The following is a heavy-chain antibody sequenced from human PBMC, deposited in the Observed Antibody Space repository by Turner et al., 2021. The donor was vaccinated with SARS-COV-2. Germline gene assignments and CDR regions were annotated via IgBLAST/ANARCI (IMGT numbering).Heavy chain of an antibody. Sequence: VQLVQSGAAVTKPGSSVKVSCQASVGPFSSYAISWVRQAPGQGIEWMGEIIPIFSTANYAQKFQGRDTITADESTSTAYMELSSLRSEDTAVYYCARARGVDYYDSSGQRFDPWGQGTLVTVSS. CDR2: IIPIFSTA. V-gene: IGHV1-69*01. CDR1: VGPFSSYA. D-gene: IGHD3-22*01. CDR3: ARARGVDYYDSSGQRFDP. J-gene: IGHJ5*02.